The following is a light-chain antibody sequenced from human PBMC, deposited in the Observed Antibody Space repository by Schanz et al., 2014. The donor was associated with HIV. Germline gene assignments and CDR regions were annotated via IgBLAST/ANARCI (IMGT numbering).Light chain of an antibody. CDR2: GVS. CDR1: LSISSRS. CDR3: QQYDSSTWT. J-gene: IGKJ1*01. V-gene: IGKV3-20*01. Sequence: ETVLTQSPGTLSLSPGERATLSCRASLSISSRSLAWYQQKPGQTPRLLIYGVSSRAAGIPDRFSGSGSGTDFTLTINRLEPEDFAIYYCQQYDSSTWTFGQGTKVEI.